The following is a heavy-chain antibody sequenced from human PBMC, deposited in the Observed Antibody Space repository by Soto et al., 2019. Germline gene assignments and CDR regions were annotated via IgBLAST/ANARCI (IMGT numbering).Heavy chain of an antibody. J-gene: IGHJ6*02. Sequence: ASVKVSCKASGYTFTSYGISWVRQAPGQGLEWMGWISAYNGNTNYAQKLQGRVTMTTDTSTSTAYMELRSLRSDDTAVYYCARRGYDFWSGYYTRNYYYYGIDVWGQGTTVTVSS. D-gene: IGHD3-3*01. CDR3: ARRGYDFWSGYYTRNYYYYGIDV. V-gene: IGHV1-18*01. CDR2: ISAYNGNT. CDR1: GYTFTSYG.